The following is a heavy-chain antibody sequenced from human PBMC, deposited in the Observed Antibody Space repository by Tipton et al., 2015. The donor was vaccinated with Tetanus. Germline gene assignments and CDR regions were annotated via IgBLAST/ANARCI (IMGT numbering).Heavy chain of an antibody. D-gene: IGHD6-19*01. CDR2: INHSGNT. Sequence: TLSLTCAVYGGSFSNYFWRWIRQPPGKGLEWIGEINHSGNTNYNPTLKSRVTISADTSRNEFSLTLSSVTAADTAVYYCARGSGWADCWGQGTQVTVSS. CDR3: ARGSGWADC. J-gene: IGHJ4*02. V-gene: IGHV4-34*01. CDR1: GGSFSNYF.